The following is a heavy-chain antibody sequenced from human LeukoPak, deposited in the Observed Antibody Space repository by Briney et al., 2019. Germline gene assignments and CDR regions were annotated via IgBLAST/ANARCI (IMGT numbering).Heavy chain of an antibody. V-gene: IGHV1-46*01. Sequence: ASVKVSCKASGYTFTSYYMHWVRQAPGEGLEWMGIINPTGGSTSYAQKFQGRVTITRDTSASTAYMELSSLRPEDMAVYYCARDRAPKTVTSEVDAFDIWGQGTMVTVSS. CDR3: ARDRAPKTVTSEVDAFDI. CDR2: INPTGGST. J-gene: IGHJ3*02. D-gene: IGHD4-17*01. CDR1: GYTFTSYY.